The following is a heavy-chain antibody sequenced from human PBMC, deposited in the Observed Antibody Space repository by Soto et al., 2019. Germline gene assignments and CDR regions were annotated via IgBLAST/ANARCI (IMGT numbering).Heavy chain of an antibody. V-gene: IGHV3-7*01. CDR1: AFTFSTYW. Sequence: EVQLVESGGGLVQPGGSLRLSCAASAFTFSTYWMSWLRQAPGKGLEWVATIKQEGSEKYHVDSVKGRFTISRDNAKESLYLEMNSLRAEDTAVYFCVRGCGRSSCPYYFDYWGQGSLVTVSS. CDR2: IKQEGSEK. D-gene: IGHD2-2*01. J-gene: IGHJ4*02. CDR3: VRGCGRSSCPYYFDY.